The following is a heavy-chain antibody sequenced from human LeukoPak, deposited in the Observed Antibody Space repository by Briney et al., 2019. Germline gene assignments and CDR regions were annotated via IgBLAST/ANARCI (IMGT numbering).Heavy chain of an antibody. CDR1: GFTFSSYW. V-gene: IGHV3-7*01. CDR3: AREGILTGDAFDI. J-gene: IGHJ3*02. CDR2: IKQDGSEK. Sequence: PGGSLRLSCAASGFTFSSYWMSWVRQAPGKGLEGVANIKQDGSEKYYVDSVKGRFTISRDNAKHSLYLQMNSLRAEDTAVYYCAREGILTGDAFDIWGQGTMVTVSS. D-gene: IGHD3-9*01.